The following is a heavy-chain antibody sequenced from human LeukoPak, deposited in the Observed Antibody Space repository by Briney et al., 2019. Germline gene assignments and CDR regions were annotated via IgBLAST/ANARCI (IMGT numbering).Heavy chain of an antibody. CDR2: ISFDGSKD. CDR3: ARDSDTFGALDY. D-gene: IGHD3-10*01. CDR1: TFTFSSYA. V-gene: IGHV3-30-3*01. J-gene: IGHJ4*02. Sequence: GGSLRLSCATSTFTFSSYAMHWVRQAPGKGLEWVAVISFDGSKDYFADSVKGRFTISRDNSKNTMYLHMNSLRLEDTAVYYCARDSDTFGALDYWGQGILVTVSS.